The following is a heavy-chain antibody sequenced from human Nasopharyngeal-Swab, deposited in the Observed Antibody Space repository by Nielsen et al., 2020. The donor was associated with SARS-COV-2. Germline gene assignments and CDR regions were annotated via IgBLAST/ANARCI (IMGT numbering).Heavy chain of an antibody. D-gene: IGHD6-19*01. CDR1: GFTFSSYA. J-gene: IGHJ6*03. CDR3: AKGASSGWYGGYYMDV. V-gene: IGHV3-23*01. Sequence: GSLRLSCAASGFTFSSYAMSWVRQAPGKGLEWVSAISGSGGSTYYADSVKGRFTISRDNSKNTLYLQMNSLRAEDTAVYYCAKGASSGWYGGYYMDVWGKGTTVTVSS. CDR2: ISGSGGST.